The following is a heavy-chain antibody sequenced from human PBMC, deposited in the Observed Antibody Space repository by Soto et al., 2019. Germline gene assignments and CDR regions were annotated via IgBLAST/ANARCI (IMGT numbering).Heavy chain of an antibody. CDR2: MSYDGSAR. Sequence: QVQRVESGGGVVQPGKSLRLSCEVSGFSFSNYGMHWVRQAPGRGLEWVAVMSYDGSARYHADSVTGRFTISRDNSKNTYYLQMNSLRGEDTAVYFCAVGLAATEIVRHWGQGTLVTVSS. J-gene: IGHJ4*02. V-gene: IGHV3-30*03. CDR1: GFSFSNYG. CDR3: AVGLAATEIVRH. D-gene: IGHD2-15*01.